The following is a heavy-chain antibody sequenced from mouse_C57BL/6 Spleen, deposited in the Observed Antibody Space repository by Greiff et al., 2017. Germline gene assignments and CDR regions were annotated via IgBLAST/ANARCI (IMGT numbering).Heavy chain of an antibody. V-gene: IGHV5-6*01. D-gene: IGHD4-1*01. CDR2: ISSGGSYT. CDR1: GFTFSSYG. Sequence: EVQLVESGGDLVKPGGSLKLSCAASGFTFSSYGMSWVRQTPDKRLEWVATISSGGSYTYYPDSVKGRFTISRDNAKNTLYLQMSSLKSEDTAMYYCARGGTGEFAYWGQGTLVTVSA. CDR3: ARGGTGEFAY. J-gene: IGHJ3*01.